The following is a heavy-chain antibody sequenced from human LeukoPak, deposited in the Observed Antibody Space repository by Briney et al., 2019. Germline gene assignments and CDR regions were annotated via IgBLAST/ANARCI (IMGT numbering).Heavy chain of an antibody. Sequence: GGSLRLSCATSGVIFSGSAMYWVRQASGKGLEWVGHISRKADNHATAYAASVKGRFTISRDDSKNTAYLQMNSLKTDDTAVYYCFTDAAGRPWGQGTLVTVSS. CDR1: GVIFSGSA. J-gene: IGHJ5*02. V-gene: IGHV3-73*01. CDR2: ISRKADNHAT. D-gene: IGHD6-19*01. CDR3: FTDAAGRP.